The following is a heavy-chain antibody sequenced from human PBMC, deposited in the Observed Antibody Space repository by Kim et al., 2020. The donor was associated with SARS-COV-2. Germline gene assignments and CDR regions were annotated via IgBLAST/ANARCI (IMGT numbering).Heavy chain of an antibody. CDR3: SKDMEGYGSGIDY. V-gene: IGHV3-9*01. Sequence: SADSVEGRFTISRNNAKNSLYLQINSLRAEDTSLYYCSKDMEGYGSGIDYWGQGTRVTVSS. D-gene: IGHD3-10*01. J-gene: IGHJ4*02.